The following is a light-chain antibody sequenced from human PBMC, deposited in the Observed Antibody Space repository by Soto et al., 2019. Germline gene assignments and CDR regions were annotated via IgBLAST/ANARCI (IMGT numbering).Light chain of an antibody. Sequence: EIVLTQSPATLSLSPGERATLSCRASQSVRSYLAWYQQKPGQAPRLLIYDASNMPTGIPARFSGSGSGTDFTLTISTLEPEDFAVYYCQQRSNWPLTFGPGTKVDFK. CDR3: QQRSNWPLT. CDR1: QSVRSY. J-gene: IGKJ3*01. V-gene: IGKV3-11*01. CDR2: DAS.